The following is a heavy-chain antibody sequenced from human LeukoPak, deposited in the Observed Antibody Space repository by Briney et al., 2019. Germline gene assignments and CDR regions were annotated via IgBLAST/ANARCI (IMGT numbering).Heavy chain of an antibody. D-gene: IGHD3-3*01. V-gene: IGHV1-18*01. Sequence: ASVKVSCKASGYTFTSYGISWERQAPGQGLEWMGWISAYNGNTNYAQKLQGRVTMTTDTSTSTAYMELRSLRSDDTAVYYCARSLRFLEWFPPDYWGQGTLVTVSS. CDR1: GYTFTSYG. J-gene: IGHJ4*02. CDR3: ARSLRFLEWFPPDY. CDR2: ISAYNGNT.